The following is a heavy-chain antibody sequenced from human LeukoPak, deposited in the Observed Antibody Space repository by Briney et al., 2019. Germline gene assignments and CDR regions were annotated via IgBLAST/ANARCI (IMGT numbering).Heavy chain of an antibody. J-gene: IGHJ3*02. CDR3: ARVKDQTSANAFDI. CDR1: GGTFSSYA. Sequence: GSSVEVSCKASGGTFSSYAISWVRQAPGQGLEWMGGIIPIFGTANYAQKFQGRVTITTDESTSTAYMELSSLRSEDTAVYYCARVKDQTSANAFDIWGQGTMVTVSS. CDR2: IIPIFGTA. D-gene: IGHD1-26*01. V-gene: IGHV1-69*05.